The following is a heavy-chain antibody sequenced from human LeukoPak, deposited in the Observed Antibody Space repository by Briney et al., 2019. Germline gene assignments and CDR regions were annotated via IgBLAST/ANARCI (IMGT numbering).Heavy chain of an antibody. CDR1: GFTFSNYA. CDR2: ISGSDGST. J-gene: IGHJ5*02. Sequence: PGGSLRLSCAASGFTFSNYAMSWVRQAPGKGLEWVSGISGSDGSTYYADSVKGRFTISRDNSRNTLYLQMNSLRAEDTAVYYCAKGRYNWNPEWFDPWGQGTLVTVSS. D-gene: IGHD1-20*01. CDR3: AKGRYNWNPEWFDP. V-gene: IGHV3-23*01.